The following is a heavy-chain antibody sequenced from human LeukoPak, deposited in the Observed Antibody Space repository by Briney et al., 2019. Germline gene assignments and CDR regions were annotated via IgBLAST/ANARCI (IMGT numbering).Heavy chain of an antibody. CDR1: GASLSGDTYF. Sequence: SETLSLTCTVSGASLSGDTYFRGWIRQSPEKGLEWIGSIDSSGTTHYNSSLKSRVVISVDTSRNEVSLNLTSVTSADTAVYYCARHGYIQFWLYWGQGTQVIV. J-gene: IGHJ4*02. CDR3: ARHGYIQFWLY. V-gene: IGHV4-39*01. CDR2: IDSSGTT. D-gene: IGHD5-18*01.